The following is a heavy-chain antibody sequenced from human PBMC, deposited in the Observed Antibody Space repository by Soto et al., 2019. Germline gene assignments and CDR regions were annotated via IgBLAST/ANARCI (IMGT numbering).Heavy chain of an antibody. V-gene: IGHV3-30*18. CDR1: GFTFSSYG. D-gene: IGHD3-3*01. CDR2: ISYDGSNK. CDR3: AKTCASFWSGYSSPIGY. Sequence: PGGSLRLSCAASGFTFSSYGMHWVRQAPGKGLEWVAVISYDGSNKYYADSVKGRFTISRDNSKNTLYLQMNSLRAEDTAVYYCAKTCASFWSGYSSPIGYWGPGTLVTVSS. J-gene: IGHJ4*02.